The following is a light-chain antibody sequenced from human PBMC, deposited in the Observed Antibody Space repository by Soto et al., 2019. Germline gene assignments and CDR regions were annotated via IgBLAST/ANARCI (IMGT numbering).Light chain of an antibody. CDR1: QGISSC. CDR2: AAS. V-gene: IGKV1-9*01. CDR3: QQLNSYPPLT. J-gene: IGKJ4*01. Sequence: DIELTQSPSFLSASVGDRVTITCRASQGISSCLAWYQQKPGKAPKLLIYAASTLQGGVTSRFSGSGSGTEFNLTISSLQHEDVAEYYCQQLNSYPPLTFGGGTKVEIK.